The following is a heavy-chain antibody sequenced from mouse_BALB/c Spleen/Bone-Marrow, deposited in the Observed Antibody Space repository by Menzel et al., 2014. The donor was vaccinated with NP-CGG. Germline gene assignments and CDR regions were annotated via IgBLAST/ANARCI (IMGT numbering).Heavy chain of an antibody. J-gene: IGHJ4*01. V-gene: IGHV5-4*02. CDR3: AREVAMDY. CDR2: ISDGGSYT. CDR1: GFTFSDYY. Sequence: EVQLVESGGGLAKPGGSLKLSCAASGFTFSDYYMYWVRQTPEKRLEWVATISDGGSYTYYPDSVKGRFTISRDNAKXNLYLQMSSLKSEDTAMYYCAREVAMDYWGQGTSVTVSS.